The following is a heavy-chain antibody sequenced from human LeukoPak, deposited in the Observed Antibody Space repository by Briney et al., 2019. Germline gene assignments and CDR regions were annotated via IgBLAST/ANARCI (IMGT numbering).Heavy chain of an antibody. CDR1: GYTFTSYA. D-gene: IGHD6-6*01. CDR2: IIPIFGTA. J-gene: IGHJ4*02. V-gene: IGHV1-69*13. Sequence: GASVKVSCKASGYTFTSYAMNWVRQAPGQGLEWMGGIIPIFGTANYAQKFQGRVTITADESTSTAYMELSSLRSEDTAVYYCARSISSSSRWWFDYWGQGTLVIVSS. CDR3: ARSISSSSRWWFDY.